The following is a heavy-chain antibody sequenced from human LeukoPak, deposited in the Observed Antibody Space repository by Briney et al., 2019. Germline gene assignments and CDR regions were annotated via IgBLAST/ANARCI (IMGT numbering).Heavy chain of an antibody. V-gene: IGHV4-39*07. J-gene: IGHJ1*01. D-gene: IGHD6-19*01. Sequence: SETLSLTCTVSGDSIRSSGSYWGWIRQPPGKGLEWIGRIYYSGTTYYNPSLKSRVTISVDTSKNQFSLKLSSVTAADTAVYYCAREAKQWLVRGYFQQWGQGTLVTVSS. CDR2: IYYSGTT. CDR1: GDSIRSSGSY. CDR3: AREAKQWLVRGYFQQ.